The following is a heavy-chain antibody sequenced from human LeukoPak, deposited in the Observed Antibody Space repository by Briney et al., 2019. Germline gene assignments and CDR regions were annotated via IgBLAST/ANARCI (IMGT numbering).Heavy chain of an antibody. J-gene: IGHJ4*02. CDR3: ARRGIRDGYNYADS. CDR2: VYGDDSDT. D-gene: IGHD5-24*01. Sequence: KREESLKISCKASGYTFPTYWIGLVRQLPGKGLEWMGIVYGDDSDTRYSPSFHGQVTISADKSATTAYLQWSSLKASDTAIYYCARRGIRDGYNYADSWGQGTLVTVSS. V-gene: IGHV5-51*01. CDR1: GYTFPTYW.